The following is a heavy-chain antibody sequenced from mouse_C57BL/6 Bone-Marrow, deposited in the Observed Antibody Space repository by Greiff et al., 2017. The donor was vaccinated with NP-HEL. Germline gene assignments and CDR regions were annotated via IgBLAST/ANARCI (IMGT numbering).Heavy chain of an antibody. CDR3: AIGVYRKAWFAY. CDR2: IHPSDSDT. V-gene: IGHV1-74*01. Sequence: QVQLQQPGAELVKPGASVKVSCKASGYTFTSYWMHWVKQRPGQGLEWIGRIHPSDSDTNYNQKFQGKATLTVDKSSSTAYMQLGSLTSEDSAVYYCAIGVYRKAWFAYWGQGTLVTVSA. CDR1: GYTFTSYW. D-gene: IGHD2-1*01. J-gene: IGHJ3*01.